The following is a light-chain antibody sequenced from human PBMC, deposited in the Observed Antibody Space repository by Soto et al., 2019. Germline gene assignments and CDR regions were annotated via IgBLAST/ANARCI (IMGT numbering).Light chain of an antibody. J-gene: IGLJ3*02. Sequence: QSVLTQPPSASGTPGQRVNISCSGSNSDIGINSVYWYQKLPGMAPKLLIFSDYNRPSGVPDRFSGSKSDTLASLAISGLRAEDEAVYSCAAWDGSHWVFGGGTKLTVL. CDR3: AAWDGSHWV. CDR1: NSDIGINS. CDR2: SDY. V-gene: IGLV1-47*02.